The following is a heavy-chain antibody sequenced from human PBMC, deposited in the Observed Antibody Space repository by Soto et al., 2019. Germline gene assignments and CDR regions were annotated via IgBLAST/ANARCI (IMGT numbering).Heavy chain of an antibody. Sequence: PSETLCVTCAVSGDNISSNGGYWGWIRQPPGKGLESIANIYYDGNTNYNPSLKSRVTISLDTSKNQLSLKLSSVTAADTAVYYCATRINSWPSLDYWGHGTLVTVSS. CDR1: GDNISSNGGY. CDR3: ATRINSWPSLDY. V-gene: IGHV4-39*07. CDR2: IYYDGNT. J-gene: IGHJ4*01. D-gene: IGHD6-13*01.